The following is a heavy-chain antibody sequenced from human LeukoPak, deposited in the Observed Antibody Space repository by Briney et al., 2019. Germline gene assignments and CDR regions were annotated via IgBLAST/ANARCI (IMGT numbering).Heavy chain of an antibody. CDR2: IYGSGST. Sequence: PSETLSLTCTVSGGSISSYYWSWIRQPPGKGLGWIGHIYGSGSTNYNPSLKSRVTLSVDTSKNQFSLKLSSVTAADTAAYYCARQKVGRYFDFWGQGTLVTVSS. D-gene: IGHD1-26*01. CDR3: ARQKVGRYFDF. CDR1: GGSISSYY. J-gene: IGHJ4*02. V-gene: IGHV4-59*08.